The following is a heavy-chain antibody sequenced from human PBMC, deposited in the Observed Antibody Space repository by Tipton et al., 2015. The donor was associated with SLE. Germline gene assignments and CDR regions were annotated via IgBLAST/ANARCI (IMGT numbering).Heavy chain of an antibody. J-gene: IGHJ4*02. D-gene: IGHD7-27*01. CDR1: GFTLNSNW. CDR2: VDNQGIGT. Sequence: SLRLSCAVSGFTLNSNWMHWVRQVPGKGLVWVTRVDNQGIGTSYADSVKGRFTISRDIARNTVYLQMNSLTAEDTGVYYCMTGDFDFWGQGTLVTVSS. V-gene: IGHV3-74*01. CDR3: MTGDFDF.